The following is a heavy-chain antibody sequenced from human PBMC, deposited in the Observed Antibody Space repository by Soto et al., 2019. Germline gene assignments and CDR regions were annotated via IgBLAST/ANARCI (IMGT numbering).Heavy chain of an antibody. CDR1: GFTFSSYA. V-gene: IGHV3-23*01. D-gene: IGHD1-26*01. Sequence: EVQLLESGGGLVQPGGSLRLSCAASGFTFSSYAMSWVRQAPGKGLEWVSAISGSGGSTYYADSVKGRFTIFRDNSKNTLYLQMNSLRAEDTAVYYCAKSRVGATSYYYYGMDVWGQGTTVTVSS. CDR3: AKSRVGATSYYYYGMDV. CDR2: ISGSGGST. J-gene: IGHJ6*02.